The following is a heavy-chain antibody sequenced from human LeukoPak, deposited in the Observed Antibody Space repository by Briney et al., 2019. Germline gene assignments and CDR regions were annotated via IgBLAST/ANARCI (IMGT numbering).Heavy chain of an antibody. CDR2: INHRGSS. V-gene: IGHV4-34*01. D-gene: IGHD1-26*01. CDR1: GDSFNAYG. CDR3: ARGSSFDGYCGPGACDAGYYDI. Sequence: SETLCLSCAVFGDSFNAYGWNWIRQAPGKRLEYVGEINHRGSSHYNAAFETRGSLSVDTTTNQFSLKLTSVTAADTAVYFCARGSSFDGYCGPGACDAGYYDIWGQGTPVIVSS. J-gene: IGHJ4*02.